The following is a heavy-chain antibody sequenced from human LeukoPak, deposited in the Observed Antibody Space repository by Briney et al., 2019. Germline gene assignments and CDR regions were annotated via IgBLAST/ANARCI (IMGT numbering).Heavy chain of an antibody. V-gene: IGHV3-30*02. CDR3: AKFGIYLYFDY. CDR1: GFTVSSNY. J-gene: IGHJ4*01. Sequence: PGGSLRLSCAASGFTVSSNYMSWVRQAPGKGLEWVAFIRYDGSNKYYADSVKGRFTISRDNSKNTLYLQMNSLRAEDTAVYYCAKFGIYLYFDYGGRVTLGNV. D-gene: IGHD1-26*01. CDR2: IRYDGSNK.